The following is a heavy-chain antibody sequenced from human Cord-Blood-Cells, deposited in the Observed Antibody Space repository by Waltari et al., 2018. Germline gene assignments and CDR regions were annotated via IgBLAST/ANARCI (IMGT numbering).Heavy chain of an antibody. CDR1: GFTFSSYS. CDR3: ARDKFHQTGEEPDAFDI. CDR2: ISSSSSTI. J-gene: IGHJ3*02. Sequence: EVQLVESGGGVVQPGGSLRLSCAASGFTFSSYSMNLVRQAPGKGLEWVSYISSSSSTIYYADSVKGRFTISRDNAKNSLYLQMNSLRAEDTAVYYCARDKFHQTGEEPDAFDIWGQGTMVTVSS. V-gene: IGHV3-48*01. D-gene: IGHD7-27*01.